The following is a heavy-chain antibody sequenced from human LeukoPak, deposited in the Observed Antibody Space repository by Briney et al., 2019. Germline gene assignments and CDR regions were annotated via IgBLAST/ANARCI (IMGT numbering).Heavy chain of an antibody. CDR1: GFTFSSYN. V-gene: IGHV3-21*01. CDR3: AKEKVLFAMEAWYFDL. J-gene: IGHJ2*01. Sequence: GGSLRLSCAASGFTFSSYNMNWVRQAPGKGLEWVSSISSSSAYIYYAGSVKGRFTISRDNAKNSLYLQMNSLRAEDTAVYYCAKEKVLFAMEAWYFDLWGRGTLVTVSS. CDR2: ISSSSAYI. D-gene: IGHD2-2*01.